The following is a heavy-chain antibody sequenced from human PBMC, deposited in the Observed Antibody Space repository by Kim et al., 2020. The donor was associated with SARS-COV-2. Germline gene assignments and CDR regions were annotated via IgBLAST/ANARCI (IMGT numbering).Heavy chain of an antibody. J-gene: IGHJ4*02. CDR3: ARALNGYTYGYYY. Sequence: GGSLRLSCAASGFTFSNYNMNWVRQAPGKGLEWVSYISDSSATTYYADSVKGRFTISRDNARNSLYLQMNSLRDEDTAVYYCARALNGYTYGYYYWGQGT. CDR1: GFTFSNYN. V-gene: IGHV3-48*02. CDR2: ISDSSATT. D-gene: IGHD5-18*01.